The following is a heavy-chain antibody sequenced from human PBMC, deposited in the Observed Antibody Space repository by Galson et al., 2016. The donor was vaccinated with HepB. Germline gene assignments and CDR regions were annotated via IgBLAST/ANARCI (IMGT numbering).Heavy chain of an antibody. CDR3: ASSSPRSRYYDFYYYVMDV. Sequence: SLRLSCAASGFTFNTHWMHWVRQDPGTGLVWVSKINGDGSSTDYADSVKGRFTISRDNAKNTVYLQMSSLRAEDTAVFYCASSSPRSRYYDFYYYVMDVWGQGTTVTVSS. V-gene: IGHV3-74*01. CDR2: INGDGSST. CDR1: GFTFNTHW. D-gene: IGHD3-3*01. J-gene: IGHJ6*02.